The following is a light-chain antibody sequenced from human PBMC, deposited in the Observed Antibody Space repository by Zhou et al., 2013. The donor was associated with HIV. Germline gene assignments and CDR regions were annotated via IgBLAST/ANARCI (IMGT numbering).Light chain of an antibody. J-gene: IGKJ4*01. CDR3: QHRSNWLT. CDR2: STS. V-gene: IGKV1-5*01. Sequence: DIQMTQSPSTLSASVGDRVTITCRASQSISSWLAWYQQKPGKAPNLLIYSTSTLQSGVPSRFSGSGSGTDFTLTISSLEPEDFAVYYCQHRSNWLTFGGGTKVEIK. CDR1: QSISSW.